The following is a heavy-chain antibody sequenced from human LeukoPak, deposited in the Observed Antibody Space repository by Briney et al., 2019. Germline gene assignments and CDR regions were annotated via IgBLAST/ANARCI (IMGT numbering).Heavy chain of an antibody. Sequence: GGSLRLSCAASGFIFSNYAMNWVRQAPGKGLEWVSAISASGGRTYYADSVKGRFTISRDDSKNTLYLQMNSLRAEDTAMYYCAKDLRPLYYYGSGSPFDYWGQGTLVTVSS. CDR2: ISASGGRT. CDR1: GFIFSNYA. D-gene: IGHD3-10*01. CDR3: AKDLRPLYYYGSGSPFDY. J-gene: IGHJ4*02. V-gene: IGHV3-23*01.